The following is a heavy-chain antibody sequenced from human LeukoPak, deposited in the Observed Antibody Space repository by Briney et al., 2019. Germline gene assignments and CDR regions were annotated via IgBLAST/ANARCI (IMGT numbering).Heavy chain of an antibody. Sequence: GGSLRLSCAASGFTFSSYGMHWVRQAPGKGPEWVAVISYDGSSEYYADSVKGRFTISRDNSKNTLHLQMNSLRAEDTAVYYCTRAYDSSGYYDYYYGMDVWGQGTTVTVSS. J-gene: IGHJ6*02. CDR2: ISYDGSSE. CDR1: GFTFSSYG. V-gene: IGHV3-30*19. D-gene: IGHD3-22*01. CDR3: TRAYDSSGYYDYYYGMDV.